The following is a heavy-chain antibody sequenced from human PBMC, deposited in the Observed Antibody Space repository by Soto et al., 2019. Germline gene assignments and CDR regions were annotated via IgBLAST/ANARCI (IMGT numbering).Heavy chain of an antibody. J-gene: IGHJ4*02. V-gene: IGHV3-66*01. CDR1: GFTVSRNY. D-gene: IGHD3-3*01. CDR3: ARVLKIDFSSGYSDFHY. Sequence: GGSLRISCAASGFTVSRNYMSWVRQAPGKGLEWVSVFYSAGSTYYADSVKGRFTISRDNSKNTLYLQMNSLRAEDTAVYYCARVLKIDFSSGYSDFHYWGQRTLVTVPS. CDR2: FYSAGST.